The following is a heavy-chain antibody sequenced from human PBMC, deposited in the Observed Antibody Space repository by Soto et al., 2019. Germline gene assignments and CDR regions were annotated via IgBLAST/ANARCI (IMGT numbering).Heavy chain of an antibody. CDR1: GGTFSSYA. CDR3: ASPPPNCSGGSCYPSDWFDP. J-gene: IGHJ5*02. V-gene: IGHV1-69*13. Sequence: ASVKVSCKASGGTFSSYAISWVRQAPGQGLEWMGGIIPIFGTANYAQKFQGRVTITADESTSTAYMELSSLRSEDTAVYYCASPPPNCSGGSCYPSDWFDPWGQGTLVTVSS. D-gene: IGHD2-15*01. CDR2: IIPIFGTA.